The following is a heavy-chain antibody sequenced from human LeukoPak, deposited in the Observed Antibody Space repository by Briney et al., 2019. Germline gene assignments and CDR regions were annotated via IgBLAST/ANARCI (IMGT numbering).Heavy chain of an antibody. J-gene: IGHJ4*02. CDR2: IYTSGST. D-gene: IGHD3-10*01. V-gene: IGHV4-4*07. Sequence: SETLSLTCTVSGGSISSYYWSWIRQPAGKGLEWIGRIYTSGSTNYNPSLKSRLTMSVDTSKNQFSLKLRSVTAADTAVYYCAREYYYGSGSYLVDYWGQGTLVTVSS. CDR1: GGSISSYY. CDR3: AREYYYGSGSYLVDY.